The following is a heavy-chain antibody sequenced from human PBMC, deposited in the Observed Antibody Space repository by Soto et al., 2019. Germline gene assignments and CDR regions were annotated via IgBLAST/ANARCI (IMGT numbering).Heavy chain of an antibody. D-gene: IGHD3-22*01. V-gene: IGHV4-39*01. J-gene: IGHJ4*02. CDR1: GGSISSSSYY. CDR3: ARHKYYYDSSGYYYLS. CDR2: IYYSGST. Sequence: SETLSLTCTVSGGSISSSSYYWGWIRQPPGKGLEWIGSIYYSGSTYYNPSLKSRVTISVDTSKNQFSLKLSSVTAADTAVYYCARHKYYYDSSGYYYLSWGQGTLVT.